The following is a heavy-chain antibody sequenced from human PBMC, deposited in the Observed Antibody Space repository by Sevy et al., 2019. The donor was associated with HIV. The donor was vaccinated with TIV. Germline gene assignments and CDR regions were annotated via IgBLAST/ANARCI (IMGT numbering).Heavy chain of an antibody. V-gene: IGHV3-30-3*01. CDR3: ARDYSDGDKYDFLSGYYHSYYYGMDV. CDR1: GFTITGKT. CDR2: ISYDGNNK. J-gene: IGHJ6*02. Sequence: GGSLRLSCAASGFTITGKTVHWVRQAPGKGLEWVAVISYDGNNKNYADSVKGRFNISRDKSKNVVYLELNSLRAEDTAVYYCARDYSDGDKYDFLSGYYHSYYYGMDVWGQWTTVTVSS. D-gene: IGHD3-3*01.